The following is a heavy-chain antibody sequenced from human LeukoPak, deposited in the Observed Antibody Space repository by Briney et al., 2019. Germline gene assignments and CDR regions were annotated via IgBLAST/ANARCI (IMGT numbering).Heavy chain of an antibody. J-gene: IGHJ4*02. D-gene: IGHD1-26*01. Sequence: GGSLRLSCTASGFTFNRDWTAWVRQAPGKGLEWVANIKQDGSEKYYVDSVKGRFTISRDNAKNSLYLQMNSLRAEDTAVYYCAKDRGSYYEYFEYWGQGTLVTVSS. CDR3: AKDRGSYYEYFEY. CDR2: IKQDGSEK. CDR1: GFTFNRDW. V-gene: IGHV3-7*03.